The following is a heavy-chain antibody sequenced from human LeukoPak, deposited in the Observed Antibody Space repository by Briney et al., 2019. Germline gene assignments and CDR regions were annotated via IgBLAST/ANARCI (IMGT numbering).Heavy chain of an antibody. D-gene: IGHD3-3*01. V-gene: IGHV1-18*01. CDR3: ARGYDFWSGYYH. CDR2: ISAYNGNT. Sequence: ASVKVSCKASGYTFTSYGISWVRQAPGQGLEWMGWISAYNGNTNYAQKFQGRVTMTRNTSISTAYMELSSLRSEDTAVYYCARGYDFWSGYYHWGQGTLVTVSS. CDR1: GYTFTSYG. J-gene: IGHJ4*02.